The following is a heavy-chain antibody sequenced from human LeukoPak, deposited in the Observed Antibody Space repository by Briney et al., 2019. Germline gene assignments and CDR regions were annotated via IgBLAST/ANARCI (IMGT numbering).Heavy chain of an antibody. CDR3: ARGSSPFDY. CDR2: LFHSGNT. Sequence: SETLSLTCTVSGGSISSYYWSWIRQPPGKGLEWVGSLFHSGNTNYNPSLKSRVTISLDTSKNRVSLKLSSASAADTAVYYCARGSSPFDYWGQGTLVTVSS. V-gene: IGHV4-59*08. CDR1: GGSISSYY. J-gene: IGHJ4*02.